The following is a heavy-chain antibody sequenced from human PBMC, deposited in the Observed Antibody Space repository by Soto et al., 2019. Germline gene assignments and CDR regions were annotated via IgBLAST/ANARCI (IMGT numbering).Heavy chain of an antibody. V-gene: IGHV4-30-4*01. D-gene: IGHD4-17*01. Sequence: QVQLQESGPGLVKPSQTLSLTCTVSGDSISNANYYWSWIRQPPGKGLEWIAYIYYIGTTYYSSSLKSRVTXSVXTXMNQFALELSSVTAADTAVYYCATVAPTVTTYYFDYWGQGSLVTVSS. CDR3: ATVAPTVTTYYFDY. J-gene: IGHJ4*02. CDR1: GDSISNANYY. CDR2: IYYIGTT.